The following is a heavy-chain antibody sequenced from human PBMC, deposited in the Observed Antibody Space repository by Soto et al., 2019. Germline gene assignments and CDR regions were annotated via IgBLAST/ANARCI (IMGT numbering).Heavy chain of an antibody. CDR2: ISGYNGNT. CDR3: AADWYYYGSGKGSS. J-gene: IGHJ5*02. V-gene: IGHV1-18*01. Sequence: QVQLVQSGAEVKKPGASVKVSCKASGYTFTSYGISWVRQAPGQGLEWMGWISGYNGNTNYAQKLQGRVTMNTDTSTSTAHMELRRLGSADTAVYYCAADWYYYGSGKGSSWGQSTVVTVSS. D-gene: IGHD3-10*01. CDR1: GYTFTSYG.